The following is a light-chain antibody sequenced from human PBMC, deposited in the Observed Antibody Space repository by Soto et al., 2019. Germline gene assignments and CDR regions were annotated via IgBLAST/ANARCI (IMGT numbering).Light chain of an antibody. CDR3: QQYGTSPLT. CDR2: GAS. Sequence: EIVLTQSPGTLSLSPGERATLSCRASQSVSSNYLAWYQQKPGQAPRLLIYGASSRATGIPDRFSGSGSGTDFTLTISRLEPEVFAVYYCQQYGTSPLTFGGGTKVEIK. CDR1: QSVSSNY. J-gene: IGKJ4*01. V-gene: IGKV3-20*01.